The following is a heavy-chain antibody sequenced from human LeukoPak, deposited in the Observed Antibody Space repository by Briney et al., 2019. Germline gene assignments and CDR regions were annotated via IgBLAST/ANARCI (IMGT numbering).Heavy chain of an antibody. CDR1: GFTFSSHA. Sequence: PGGSLRLSCAASGFTFSSHAMGWVRQAPGKGLEWVSSIIANGGSTYYGDSVKGRFTISRDNSKNTLYLQMNSLRAEDTAVYYCAKDSGGYYYDSSGYYGYYYYYGMDVWGQGTTVTVSS. V-gene: IGHV3-23*01. D-gene: IGHD3-22*01. J-gene: IGHJ6*02. CDR3: AKDSGGYYYDSSGYYGYYYYYGMDV. CDR2: IIANGGST.